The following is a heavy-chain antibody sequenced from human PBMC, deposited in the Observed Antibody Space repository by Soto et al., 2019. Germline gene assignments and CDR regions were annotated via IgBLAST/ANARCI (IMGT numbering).Heavy chain of an antibody. V-gene: IGHV4-4*02. CDR1: GGSISSSNW. J-gene: IGHJ6*02. CDR2: IYHSGST. Sequence: QVQLQEWGPGLVKPSGTLSLTCAVSGGSISSSNWWTWVRQPPGKGLEWIGEIYHSGSTNYNPSLKSRVXIXVXXSKKQFSLKVTSVTAADTAVYYCAILLRSTYGMDVWGQGTTVTVSS. D-gene: IGHD3-3*01. CDR3: AILLRSTYGMDV.